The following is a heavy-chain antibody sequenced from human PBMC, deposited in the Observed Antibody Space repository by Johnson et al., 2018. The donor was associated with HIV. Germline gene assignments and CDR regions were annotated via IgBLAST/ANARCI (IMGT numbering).Heavy chain of an antibody. CDR2: IRYDGSNK. J-gene: IGHJ3*02. CDR3: AKYSGNYFFIREDDAFDI. V-gene: IGHV3-30*02. Sequence: QVQLVESGGGLVQPGGSLRLSCAASGFPFSTYGMHWVRQAPGKGLEWVAFIRYDGSNKYYADFVTGRFTIPRDNSKNTLYLQMNSLRVDDTAIYYCAKYSGNYFFIREDDAFDIWGQGTLVTVS. D-gene: IGHD1-26*01. CDR1: GFPFSTYG.